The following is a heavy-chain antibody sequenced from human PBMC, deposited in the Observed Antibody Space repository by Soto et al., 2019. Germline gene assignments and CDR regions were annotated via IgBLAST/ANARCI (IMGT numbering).Heavy chain of an antibody. CDR1: GGSFSGYY. Sequence: LSLTCAVYGGSFSGYYWSWIRQPPGKRLEWVSYIDTSSSKIYYADSVKGRFTISRDNAKNSLYLQMNSLRAEDTAVYYCARGPITIFGVVIIPPDVWGKGTTVTVSS. V-gene: IGHV3-11*04. D-gene: IGHD3-3*01. CDR3: ARGPITIFGVVIIPPDV. J-gene: IGHJ6*04. CDR2: IDTSSSKI.